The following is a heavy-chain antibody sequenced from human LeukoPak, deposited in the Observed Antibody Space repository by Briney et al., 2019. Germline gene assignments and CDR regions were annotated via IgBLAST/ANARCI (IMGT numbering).Heavy chain of an antibody. CDR3: ARDACSSTSCQLDY. V-gene: IGHV4-59*06. CDR2: IYYSGST. Sequence: SETLSLTCSVSGGSISSYYWSWIRQHPGKGLEWIGYIYYSGSTYCNPSLKSRVTISVDTSKNQFSLKLSSVTAADAAVYYCARDACSSTSCQLDYWGQGTLVTVSS. J-gene: IGHJ4*02. CDR1: GGSISSYY. D-gene: IGHD2-2*01.